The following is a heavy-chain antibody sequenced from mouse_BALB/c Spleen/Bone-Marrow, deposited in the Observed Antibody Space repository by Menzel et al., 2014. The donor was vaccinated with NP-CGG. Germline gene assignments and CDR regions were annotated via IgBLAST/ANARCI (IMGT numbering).Heavy chain of an antibody. J-gene: IGHJ3*01. CDR2: IDPANGNT. V-gene: IGHV14-3*02. Sequence: EVKLVESGAELVKPGASVKLSCTASGFNIKDTYMHWVKQRPEQGLEWIGRIDPANGNTKYDPKFQGKATITADTSSSTAYLQLSSLTSEDTAVYYRARLDLFAYWGQGTLVTVSA. CDR1: GFNIKDTY. CDR3: ARLDLFAY.